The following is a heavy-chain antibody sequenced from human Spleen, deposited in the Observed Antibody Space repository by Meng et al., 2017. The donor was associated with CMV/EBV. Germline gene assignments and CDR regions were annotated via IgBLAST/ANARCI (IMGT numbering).Heavy chain of an antibody. Sequence: ASVKVSCKASGYTFTSYAMHWVRQAPGQRLEWMGWSNAGNGNTKYSQEFQGRVTITRDKSASTSYMELSSLRTEDTAVYYCVGEPGASGWTAGVYTMDVWGQGTTVTVSS. CDR1: GYTFTSYA. V-gene: IGHV1-3*02. CDR3: VGEPGASGWTAGVYTMDV. CDR2: SNAGNGNT. D-gene: IGHD6-19*01. J-gene: IGHJ6*02.